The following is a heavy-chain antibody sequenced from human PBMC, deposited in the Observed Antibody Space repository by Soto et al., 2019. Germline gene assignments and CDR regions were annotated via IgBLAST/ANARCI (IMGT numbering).Heavy chain of an antibody. CDR2: IYPGDSDT. Sequence: PGESLNISCQVSGYSFASYWIGWVRQMPGKDLEWMGIIYPGDSDTRYSPSLQGQVTISADKSLRTAYLQWTSLKASDTALYYCARTRSFTLGFYYDGMDVWGQGTTVTVS. J-gene: IGHJ6*02. CDR3: ARTRSFTLGFYYDGMDV. V-gene: IGHV5-51*01. D-gene: IGHD6-6*01. CDR1: GYSFASYW.